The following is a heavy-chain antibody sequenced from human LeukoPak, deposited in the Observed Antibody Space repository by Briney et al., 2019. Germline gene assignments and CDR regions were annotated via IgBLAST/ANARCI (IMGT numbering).Heavy chain of an antibody. Sequence: GGSLRLSCTASGFTFSSYSKNWARKAQGKGLEWVSSISASPYIYYSDSVKGRFTISRDDSKNSLYLQMNSPRAADTVLYYCARGVLAGQRTDLFDIWGQGTMVTVSS. CDR3: ARGVLAGQRTDLFDI. CDR2: ISASPYI. J-gene: IGHJ3*02. D-gene: IGHD1-1*01. CDR1: GFTFSSYS. V-gene: IGHV3-21*01.